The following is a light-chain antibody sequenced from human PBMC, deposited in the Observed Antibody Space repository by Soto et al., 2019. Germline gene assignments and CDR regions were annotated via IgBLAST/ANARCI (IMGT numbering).Light chain of an antibody. J-gene: IGKJ1*01. Sequence: EIVLTQSPGTLSLSPVETATLSCRASQTVNSDYLAWFQQRPGQAPRLLIFATSRRATDIPDRFSGSGSGTDFTLAIRRLEPEDFAVYYCHQFGYSPRAFGQGTKVDIK. CDR3: HQFGYSPRA. CDR2: ATS. CDR1: QTVNSDY. V-gene: IGKV3-20*01.